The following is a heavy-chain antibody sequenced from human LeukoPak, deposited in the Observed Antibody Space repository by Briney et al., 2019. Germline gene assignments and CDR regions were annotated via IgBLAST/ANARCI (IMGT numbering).Heavy chain of an antibody. J-gene: IGHJ4*02. D-gene: IGHD1-26*01. CDR3: ARIGVGAMPWRIDY. V-gene: IGHV4-39*01. Sequence: SETLSLTCTVSGGFISSSSYYWGWIRQPPGKGLEWIGSIYYSGSTYYNPSLKSRVTISVDTSKNQFSLKLSSVTAADTAVYYCARIGVGAMPWRIDYWGQGTLVTVSS. CDR1: GGFISSSSYY. CDR2: IYYSGST.